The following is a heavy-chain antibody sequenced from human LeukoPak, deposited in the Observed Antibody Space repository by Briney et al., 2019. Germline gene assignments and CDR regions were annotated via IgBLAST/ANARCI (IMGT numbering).Heavy chain of an antibody. CDR3: AKVTAGWGAFDI. Sequence: QTGRSLRLSCAASGFTFDDYAMHWVRQAPGKGLEWVSGISWNSGSIGYADSVKGRFTISRDNAKNSLYLQMNSLRAEDTALCYCAKVTAGWGAFDIWGQGTMVTVSS. J-gene: IGHJ3*02. CDR1: GFTFDDYA. V-gene: IGHV3-9*01. CDR2: ISWNSGSI. D-gene: IGHD6-19*01.